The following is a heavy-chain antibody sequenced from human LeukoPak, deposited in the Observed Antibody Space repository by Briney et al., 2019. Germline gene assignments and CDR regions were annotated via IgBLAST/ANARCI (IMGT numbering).Heavy chain of an antibody. D-gene: IGHD4-17*01. Sequence: GGSLRLSCTASGFPFSAYSLNWVRQAPGKGLEWISYIHPSNGVVFYADSVNGRFTISRDNSKNTVYLQMNSLRAEDTAVYYCANEIRPNDYWGQGALVTVSS. CDR3: ANEIRPNDY. J-gene: IGHJ4*02. CDR1: GFPFSAYS. CDR2: IHPSNGVV. V-gene: IGHV3-48*01.